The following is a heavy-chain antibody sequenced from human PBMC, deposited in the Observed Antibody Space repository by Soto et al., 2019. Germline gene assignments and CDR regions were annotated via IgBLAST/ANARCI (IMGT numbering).Heavy chain of an antibody. V-gene: IGHV3-23*01. J-gene: IGHJ4*02. D-gene: IGHD3-10*01. CDR2: ISGSGGDT. CDR3: AKVFYGSGSRYFDY. Sequence: GGSLRLSCAASGFPFSSYAMSWVRQAPGKGLEWVSTISGSGGDTYYADSVKGRFTISRDNSKNTLYVRMNSLRAEDSAVYYCAKVFYGSGSRYFDYWGQGTLVTVSS. CDR1: GFPFSSYA.